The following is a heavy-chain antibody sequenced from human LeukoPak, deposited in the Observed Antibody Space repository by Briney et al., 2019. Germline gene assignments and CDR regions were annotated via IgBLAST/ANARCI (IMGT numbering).Heavy chain of an antibody. V-gene: IGHV3-23*01. CDR3: AKLNWGSGEDFDY. Sequence: GGSLRLSCAASGFTFSDYYMSWIRQAPGKGLEWVSSLSGSGGDTYYADSVKGRFTISRDNSKSTLYLQMNSLRAEDTAVYYCAKLNWGSGEDFDYWGQGTLVTVSS. CDR2: LSGSGGDT. D-gene: IGHD7-27*01. CDR1: GFTFSDYY. J-gene: IGHJ4*02.